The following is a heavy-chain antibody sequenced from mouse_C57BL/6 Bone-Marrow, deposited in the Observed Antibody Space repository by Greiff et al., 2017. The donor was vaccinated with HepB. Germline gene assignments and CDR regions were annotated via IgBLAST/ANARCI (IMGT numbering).Heavy chain of an antibody. J-gene: IGHJ1*03. V-gene: IGHV1-81*01. CDR1: GYTFTSYG. CDR3: APYDYDRSWYFDV. D-gene: IGHD2-4*01. CDR2: IYPRSGNT. Sequence: QVHVKQSGAELARPGASVKLSCKASGYTFTSYGISWVKQRTGQGLEWIGEIYPRSGNTYYNEKFKGKATLTADKSSSTAYMELRSLTSEDSAVYFCAPYDYDRSWYFDVWGTGTTVTVSS.